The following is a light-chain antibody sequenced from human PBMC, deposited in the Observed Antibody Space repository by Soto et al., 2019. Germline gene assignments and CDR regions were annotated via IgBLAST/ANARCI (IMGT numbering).Light chain of an antibody. V-gene: IGKV4-1*01. CDR1: QNVFYSSNNKNY. CDR2: WAS. CDR3: QQYYSIPLT. Sequence: DIVMTQSPDSLAVSLGERATINCKSSQNVFYSSNNKNYLAWYQQKPGQPPKLLIYWASTRESGVPDRFSVSGSGTDFTLNISSLQAEDVAVYYCQQYYSIPLTFGGGTKVEIK. J-gene: IGKJ4*01.